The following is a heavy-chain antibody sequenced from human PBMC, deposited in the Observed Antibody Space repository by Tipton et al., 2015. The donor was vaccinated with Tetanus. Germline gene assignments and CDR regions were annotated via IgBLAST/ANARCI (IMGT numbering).Heavy chain of an antibody. V-gene: IGHV3-30*03. CDR1: GFIFSSCG. D-gene: IGHD1-14*01. Sequence: SLRLSCAASGFIFSSCGMSWVRQAPGKGLEWLATISADGTAEHYADSVRGRFPISRDNSKNTLYLQMNSLTTEDTATYYCTRQEDGIDYWGQGTPVTVSS. CDR2: ISADGTAE. CDR3: TRQEDGIDY. J-gene: IGHJ4*02.